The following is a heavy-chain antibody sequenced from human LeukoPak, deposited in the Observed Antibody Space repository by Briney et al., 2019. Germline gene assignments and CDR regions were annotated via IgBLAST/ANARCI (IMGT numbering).Heavy chain of an antibody. CDR1: GFTFSSYA. V-gene: IGHV3-23*01. D-gene: IGHD3-22*01. J-gene: IGHJ4*02. Sequence: PGGSLRLSCAASGFTFSSYAMSWVRQAPGKGLEWVSAISGSGGGTYYADSVKGRFTISRDNSKNTLYLQMNSLRAEDTAVYYCAKADSSGYYFEYWGQGTLGTVSS. CDR3: AKADSSGYYFEY. CDR2: ISGSGGGT.